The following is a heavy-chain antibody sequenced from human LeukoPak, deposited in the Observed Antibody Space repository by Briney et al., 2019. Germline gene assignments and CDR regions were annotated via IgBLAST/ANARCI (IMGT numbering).Heavy chain of an antibody. J-gene: IGHJ4*02. V-gene: IGHV3-74*01. CDR1: GFTFSSYW. D-gene: IGHD3-22*01. Sequence: QPGGSLRLSCAASGFTFSSYWMHWVRQVPGKGLVWVSRINSDGSSTNYADSVKGRFTISRDNANNTLYLQMNSLRAEDTAVYYCARGGRYYDSSRSCDYRGQGTLATVSS. CDR2: INSDGSST. CDR3: ARGGRYYDSSRSCDY.